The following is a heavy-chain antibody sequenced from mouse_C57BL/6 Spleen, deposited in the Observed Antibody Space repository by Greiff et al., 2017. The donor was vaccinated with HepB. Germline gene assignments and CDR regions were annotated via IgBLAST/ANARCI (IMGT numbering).Heavy chain of an antibody. D-gene: IGHD1-1*01. V-gene: IGHV1-59*01. J-gene: IGHJ1*03. CDR1: GYTFTSYW. Sequence: QVQLKQPGAELVRPGTSVKLSCKASGYTFTSYWMHWVKQRPGQGLEWIVVIDPSDSYTNYNQKFKGKATLTVDTSSSTAYMQLSSLTSEDSAVYYCADYGSSSWGFDVWGTGTTVTVSS. CDR3: ADYGSSSWGFDV. CDR2: IDPSDSYT.